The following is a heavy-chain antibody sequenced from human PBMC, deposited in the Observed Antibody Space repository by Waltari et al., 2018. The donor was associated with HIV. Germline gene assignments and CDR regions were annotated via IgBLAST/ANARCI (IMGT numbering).Heavy chain of an antibody. CDR1: GGSFSGYY. D-gene: IGHD3-10*01. CDR3: ARGSVLNPYYYMDV. CDR2: INHSGST. V-gene: IGHV4-34*01. Sequence: QVQLQQWGAGLLKPSETLSLTCAVYGGSFSGYYWSWIRQPPGKGLEWIGEINHSGSTNYNPSLKSRVTISVDTSKNQFSLKLSSVTAADTAVYYCARGSVLNPYYYMDVWGKGTTVTVSS. J-gene: IGHJ6*03.